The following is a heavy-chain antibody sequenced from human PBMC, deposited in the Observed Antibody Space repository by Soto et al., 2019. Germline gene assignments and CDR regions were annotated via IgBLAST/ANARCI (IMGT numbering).Heavy chain of an antibody. CDR2: IRSKANSYAT. CDR3: TRRRCTKCVCYTDY. J-gene: IGHJ4*02. CDR1: GFTFSGSA. D-gene: IGHD2-8*01. V-gene: IGHV3-73*01. Sequence: EMQLVESGGSLVQPGGSLKLSCAASGFTFSGSAMHWVRQASGKGLEWVGRIRSKANSYATAYAASGKGRFTISRDDSTNTAYLQMSSLKTEDTAVYYCTRRRCTKCVCYTDYWGQGTLVTVSS.